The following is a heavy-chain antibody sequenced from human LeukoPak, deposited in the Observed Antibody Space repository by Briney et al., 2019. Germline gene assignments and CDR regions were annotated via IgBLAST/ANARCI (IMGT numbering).Heavy chain of an antibody. CDR1: GFTFSSYA. J-gene: IGHJ5*02. CDR3: AKDASYDFWSGYYWFDP. V-gene: IGHV3-23*01. Sequence: PGGSLRLSCAASGFTFSSYAMSWVRQAPGKGLEWVSAISGSGGSTYYADSVKGRFTTSRDNSKNTLYLQMNSLRAEDTAVYYCAKDASYDFWSGYYWFDPWGQGTLVTVSS. CDR2: ISGSGGST. D-gene: IGHD3-3*01.